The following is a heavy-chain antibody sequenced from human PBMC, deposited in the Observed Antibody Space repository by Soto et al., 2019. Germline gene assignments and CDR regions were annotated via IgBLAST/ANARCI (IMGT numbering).Heavy chain of an antibody. V-gene: IGHV3-21*01. CDR2: ISSSSSYI. Sequence: EVQLVESGGGLVKPGGSLRLSCAASGFTFSSYSMNWVRQAPGKGLEWVSSISSSSSYIYYADSVKARFTISRDNAKKSRYLQMNSLRAEDTAVYYCARVRNVYYYRYYMVVWGKGTTVTVAS. CDR3: ARVRNVYYYRYYMVV. CDR1: GFTFSSYS. J-gene: IGHJ6*03.